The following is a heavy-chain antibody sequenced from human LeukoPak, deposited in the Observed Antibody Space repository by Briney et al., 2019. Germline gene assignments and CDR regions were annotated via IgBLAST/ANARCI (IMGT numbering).Heavy chain of an antibody. J-gene: IGHJ6*03. V-gene: IGHV3-49*04. CDR3: TRVFPRGLYYYYYMDV. CDR2: IRSKAYGGAT. Sequence: GGSLRLSCTASGFTFGDYAMSWVRQAPGKGLEWVGFIRSKAYGGATECAASVKGRFTISRDDSKSIAYLQMNSLKTEDTAVYYCTRVFPRGLYYYYYMDVWVKGTTVTVSS. CDR1: GFTFGDYA.